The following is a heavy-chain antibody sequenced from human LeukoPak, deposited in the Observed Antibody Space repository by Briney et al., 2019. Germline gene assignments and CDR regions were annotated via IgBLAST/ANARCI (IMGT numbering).Heavy chain of an antibody. V-gene: IGHV3-23*01. CDR2: ITTRGNT. D-gene: IGHD1-1*01. CDR3: AKAPVWNYYYGLDV. J-gene: IGHJ6*02. Sequence: GGSLRLSCAASGLTSSHSVNNAMSWVRHGRGEGLEWVSGITTRGNTYYAASVKGRFTISRENSNNTLYLHMDSLRAEDTAVYYCAKAPVWNYYYGLDVWGQGTTVTVSS. CDR1: GLTSSHSVNNA.